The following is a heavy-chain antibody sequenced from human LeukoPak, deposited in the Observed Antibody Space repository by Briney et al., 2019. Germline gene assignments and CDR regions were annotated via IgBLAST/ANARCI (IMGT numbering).Heavy chain of an antibody. J-gene: IGHJ4*02. V-gene: IGHV1-3*04. Sequence: ASVKVSCKNSGYTFTKNALHWVRQAPGQSLEWMGWIRTDTGDTEYSQKFQGRVTLTRDTSATTVYVELKSLRSEDTAVYYCGRGGSSGVDYWGQGTLVTVSS. CDR3: GRGGSSGVDY. CDR2: IRTDTGDT. CDR1: GYTFTKNA. D-gene: IGHD2-15*01.